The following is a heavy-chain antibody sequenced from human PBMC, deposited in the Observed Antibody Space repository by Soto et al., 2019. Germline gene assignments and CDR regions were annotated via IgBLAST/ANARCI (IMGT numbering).Heavy chain of an antibody. CDR1: GYTLTNYW. V-gene: IGHV1-18*01. D-gene: IGHD6-19*01. CDR3: ARDGIAVAARYMDV. J-gene: IGHJ6*03. CDR2: ISAYNGNT. Sequence: GASVKGSFKASGYTLTNYWISWGRPAPGQGLEWMGWISAYNGNTNYAQKLQGRVTMTTDTSTSTAYMELRSLRSDDTAVYYCARDGIAVAARYMDVWGKGTTVTVSS.